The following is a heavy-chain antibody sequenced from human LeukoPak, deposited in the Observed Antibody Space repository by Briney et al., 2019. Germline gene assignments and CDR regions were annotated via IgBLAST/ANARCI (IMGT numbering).Heavy chain of an antibody. CDR3: AREIDYDYVWGSYRWGAFDI. CDR1: GFTFSSYS. J-gene: IGHJ3*02. CDR2: ISSSSSYI. V-gene: IGHV3-21*01. D-gene: IGHD3-16*02. Sequence: GGSLRLSCAASGFTFSSYSMNWVRQAPGKGLEWVSSISSSSSYIYYADSVKGRFTISRDNAKNSLYLQMNSLRAEDTAVYYCAREIDYDYVWGSYRWGAFDIWGQGTMVTVSS.